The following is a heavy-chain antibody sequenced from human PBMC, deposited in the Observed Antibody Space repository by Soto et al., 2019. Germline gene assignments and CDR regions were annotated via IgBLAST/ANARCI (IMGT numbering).Heavy chain of an antibody. V-gene: IGHV3-11*01. CDR3: ARDGDGYNSSNYFDY. D-gene: IGHD5-12*01. CDR2: ISSSGSTI. CDR1: GFTFSDYY. J-gene: IGHJ4*02. Sequence: GGSLTLSCAASGFTFSDYYMSRIRPDQWKGLEWVSYISSSGSTIYYADSVKGRFTISRDNAKNSLYLQMNSLRAEDTAVYYCARDGDGYNSSNYFDYWGQGTLVTVS.